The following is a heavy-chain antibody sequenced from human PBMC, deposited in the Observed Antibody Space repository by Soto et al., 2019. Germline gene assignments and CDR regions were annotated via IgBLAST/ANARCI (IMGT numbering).Heavy chain of an antibody. J-gene: IGHJ3*02. Sequence: GGSLRLSCAASGFTFSSYGMHWVRQAPGKGLEWVAVIWYDGSNKYYADYVKGRFTISRDNSKNTLYLQMNSLRAEDTAVYYCARDYLDLNAFDIWGQGTMVTVSS. D-gene: IGHD1-1*01. CDR1: GFTFSSYG. CDR2: IWYDGSNK. V-gene: IGHV3-33*01. CDR3: ARDYLDLNAFDI.